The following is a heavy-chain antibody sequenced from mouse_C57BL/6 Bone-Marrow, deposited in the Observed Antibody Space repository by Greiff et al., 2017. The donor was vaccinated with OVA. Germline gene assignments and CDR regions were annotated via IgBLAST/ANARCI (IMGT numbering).Heavy chain of an antibody. V-gene: IGHV1-55*01. Sequence: VKLQQPGAELVKPGASVTMSCKASGYTFTSYWITWVKQRPGQGLEWIGDIYPGSGSTNYNEKFKSKATLTVDTSSSTAYMQLSSLTSEDSAVYDGARGDYYGRWYFDVWGTGTTVTVSS. J-gene: IGHJ1*03. D-gene: IGHD1-1*01. CDR1: GYTFTSYW. CDR3: ARGDYYGRWYFDV. CDR2: IYPGSGST.